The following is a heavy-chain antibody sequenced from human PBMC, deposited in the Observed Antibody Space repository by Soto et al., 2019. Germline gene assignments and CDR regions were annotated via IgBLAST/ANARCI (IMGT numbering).Heavy chain of an antibody. D-gene: IGHD6-13*01. J-gene: IGHJ6*02. Sequence: PGGSLRLSCAASGFTFSSYAMHWVRQAPGKGLEWVAVISYDGSNKYYANSVKGRFTISRDNSKNTLYLQMNSLRAEDTAVYYCARGPRTKYSSSWYPDYYYGMDVWGQGTTVTVS. V-gene: IGHV3-30-3*01. CDR3: ARGPRTKYSSSWYPDYYYGMDV. CDR1: GFTFSSYA. CDR2: ISYDGSNK.